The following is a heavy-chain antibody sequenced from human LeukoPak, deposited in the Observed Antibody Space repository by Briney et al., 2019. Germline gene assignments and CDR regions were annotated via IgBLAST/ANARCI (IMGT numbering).Heavy chain of an antibody. D-gene: IGHD6-6*01. V-gene: IGHV3-23*01. J-gene: IGHJ4*02. CDR3: AKHRGSSFIYSVDS. CDR2: ISNSGYHT. Sequence: GGSLRLSCGASGFIFSGYGMGWVRQAPGKGLEWVSTISNSGYHTHYPDSVRGRFTISRDNSANTLYLQMNSLRAEDTALYYCAKHRGSSFIYSVDSWGQGTLVTVSS. CDR1: GFIFSGYG.